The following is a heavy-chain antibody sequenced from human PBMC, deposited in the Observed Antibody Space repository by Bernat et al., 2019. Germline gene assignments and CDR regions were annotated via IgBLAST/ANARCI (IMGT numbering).Heavy chain of an antibody. V-gene: IGHV4-59*01. CDR2: ISYTGDT. Sequence: QEQLQESGPGLVKPSETLSLTCTVSVGSIGIYYWSWIRQPPGKGLEWIAFISYTGDTNYNPSLKSRVIISVDTSKSQVSLELTTVTAADTAVYYCARHYLPSGSYSYWFDPWGQGTLVTVSS. CDR3: ARHYLPSGSYSYWFDP. CDR1: VGSIGIYY. D-gene: IGHD3-10*01. J-gene: IGHJ5*02.